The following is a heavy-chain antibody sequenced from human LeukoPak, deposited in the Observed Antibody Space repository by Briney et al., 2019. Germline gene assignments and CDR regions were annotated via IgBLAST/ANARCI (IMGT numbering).Heavy chain of an antibody. D-gene: IGHD6-6*01. CDR3: ARGLVPMAAFDY. CDR2: ISSSSSYI. V-gene: IGHV3-21*01. CDR1: GFTFRSYS. Sequence: GGSLRLSCAASGFTFRSYSMNWVRQAPGKGLEWVSSISSSSSYIYYADSVKGRFTISRDNAKNSLYLQMNSLRAEDTAVYYCARGLVPMAAFDYWGQGTLVTVSS. J-gene: IGHJ4*02.